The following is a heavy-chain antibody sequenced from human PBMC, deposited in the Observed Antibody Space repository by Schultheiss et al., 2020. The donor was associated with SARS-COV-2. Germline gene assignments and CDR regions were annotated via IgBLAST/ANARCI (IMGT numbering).Heavy chain of an antibody. CDR3: ARSPPAYDSFPFDY. Sequence: GGSLRLSCAASGFTFSSYAMNWVRQAPGKGLEWVSYISSSGSTIYYADSVKGRFTISRDNSKNTLYLQMNSLRAEDTAVYYCARSPPAYDSFPFDYWGQGTLVTVSS. D-gene: IGHD3-3*01. CDR1: GFTFSSYA. V-gene: IGHV3-48*01. J-gene: IGHJ4*02. CDR2: ISSSGSTI.